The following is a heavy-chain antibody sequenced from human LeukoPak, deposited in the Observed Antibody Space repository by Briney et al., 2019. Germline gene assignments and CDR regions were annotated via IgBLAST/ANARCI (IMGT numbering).Heavy chain of an antibody. J-gene: IGHJ6*03. Sequence: GGSLRLSCAASGFTFSSYSMNWVRQAPGKGLEWVSYISSSSSTIYYADSVKGRFTISRDNAKNSLYLQMNSLRAEDTAVYYCARVVSSGYCSGGSCYSAGYYMDVWGKGTTVTVSS. CDR2: ISSSSSTI. V-gene: IGHV3-48*01. CDR3: ARVVSSGYCSGGSCYSAGYYMDV. CDR1: GFTFSSYS. D-gene: IGHD2-15*01.